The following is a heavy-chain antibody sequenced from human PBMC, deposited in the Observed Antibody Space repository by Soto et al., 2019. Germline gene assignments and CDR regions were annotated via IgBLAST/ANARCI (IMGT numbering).Heavy chain of an antibody. CDR2: ISAYNGNT. D-gene: IGHD6-19*01. CDR1: GYSFTNYG. CDR3: ARDRGVAPPVAGNTHYYYYMDV. V-gene: IGHV1-18*01. J-gene: IGHJ6*03. Sequence: QDQLVQSGVEVKKPGASVKVSSKASGYSFTNYGITWERQAPGQGLEWMGWISAYNGNTNYAQKFQGRVTMTTDASTSTAYLELRSLRSDDTAVYYCARDRGVAPPVAGNTHYYYYMDVWGKGTTVTVSS.